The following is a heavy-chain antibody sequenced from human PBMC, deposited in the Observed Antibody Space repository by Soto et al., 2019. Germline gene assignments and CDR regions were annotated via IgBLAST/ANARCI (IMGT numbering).Heavy chain of an antibody. CDR2: INSDGSRT. J-gene: IGHJ4*02. CDR3: ARVRNWASDY. D-gene: IGHD7-27*01. V-gene: IGHV3-74*01. Sequence: EVQLVESGGGLIQPGGSLRLSCAASGFTFNNDCMHWVRQVPGKGLLWVANINSDGSRTTYADSVKGRFTISRDNAKDTLSLQMNSRRAEDTGVYYCARVRNWASDYWGQGTLVTVSS. CDR1: GFTFNNDC.